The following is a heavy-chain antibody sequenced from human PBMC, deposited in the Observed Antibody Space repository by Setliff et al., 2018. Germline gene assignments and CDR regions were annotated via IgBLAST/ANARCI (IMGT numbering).Heavy chain of an antibody. CDR1: GGSISVYY. CDR3: ARDGRTRYYYYYMDV. Sequence: SETLSLTCTVSGGSISVYYWTWFRQPPGKGLEWIGYISSGSTNYNPSLKSRVTISVDTSKNQFSLKLSSVTAADTAVYYCARDGRTRYYYYYMDVWGKGTTVTVSS. V-gene: IGHV4-4*08. CDR2: ISSGST. J-gene: IGHJ6*03.